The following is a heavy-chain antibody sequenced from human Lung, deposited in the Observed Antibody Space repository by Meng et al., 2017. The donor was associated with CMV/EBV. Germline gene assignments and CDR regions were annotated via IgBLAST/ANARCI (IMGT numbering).Heavy chain of an antibody. CDR3: ARVVRHLWANYYFDY. Sequence: GGSXRLXCAASRFTVSSNYMTWVRQAPGKGLEWVSTIYSGGSTYYADSVKGRFTISRDNSKNTLYLQMSSLRPEDTAVYFCARVVRHLWANYYFDYWGQGTLVTVSS. D-gene: IGHD3-10*01. CDR2: IYSGGST. CDR1: RFTVSSNY. J-gene: IGHJ4*02. V-gene: IGHV3-66*02.